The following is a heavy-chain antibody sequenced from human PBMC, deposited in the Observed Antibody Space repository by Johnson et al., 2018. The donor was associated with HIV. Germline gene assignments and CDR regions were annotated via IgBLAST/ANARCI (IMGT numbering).Heavy chain of an antibody. J-gene: IGHJ3*01. D-gene: IGHD4-23*01. CDR1: GFTFSDYD. V-gene: IGHV3-13*01. CDR3: ARGPSVVTLHAFDL. CDR2: IGSAGDT. Sequence: EMQLVESGGGVVQPGGSLRLSCAASGFTFSDYDMHWVRQATGEGLEWVSAIGSAGDTYYPGSVKGRFTISRENAKNSLYLQMNSLRAGDTAVYYCARGPSVVTLHAFDLWGQGTLVTVSA.